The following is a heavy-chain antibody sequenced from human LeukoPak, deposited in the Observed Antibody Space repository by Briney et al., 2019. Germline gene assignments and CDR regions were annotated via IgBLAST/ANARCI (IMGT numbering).Heavy chain of an antibody. V-gene: IGHV1-8*01. CDR2: MNPNSGNT. Sequence: ASVKVSCTASGYTFTSYDINWVRPATGQGLEWMGWMNPNSGNTGYAQKFQGRVTMTRNTSISTAYMELSSPRSEDTAVYYCARVQEFGYDFWSGPTVFDPWGQGTLVTVSS. J-gene: IGHJ5*02. CDR1: GYTFTSYD. D-gene: IGHD3-3*01. CDR3: ARVQEFGYDFWSGPTVFDP.